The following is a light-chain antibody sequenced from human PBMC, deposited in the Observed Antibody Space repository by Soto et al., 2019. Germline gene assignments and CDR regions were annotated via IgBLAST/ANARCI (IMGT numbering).Light chain of an antibody. V-gene: IGLV2-8*01. CDR1: STVVGAYNY. Sequence: QSALTQPPSASGSPGQSVTISCTGTSTVVGAYNYVSWYQQRPGKAPKLMIFEVTKRPSGVPDRFSGSKSGNTASLTVSGVQADDEADYYCSSYAGSNSFVFGTGTKVTVL. CDR3: SSYAGSNSFV. CDR2: EVT. J-gene: IGLJ1*01.